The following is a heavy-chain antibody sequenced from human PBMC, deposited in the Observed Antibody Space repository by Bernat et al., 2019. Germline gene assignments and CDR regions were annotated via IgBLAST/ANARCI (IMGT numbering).Heavy chain of an antibody. CDR3: LGWYYGMNV. Sequence: EMQLVQSGGGLVQPGGSLRLACAGSEFTFSGHFIDWVRQAPGKGLEWIGRTRDTPQYAASVKGRFSMSRDDPKNLLCLQMNSLKSEDTAVYYCLGWYYGMNVWGQGTTVTVS. CDR2: TRDTP. D-gene: IGHD6-19*01. CDR1: EFTFSGHF. V-gene: IGHV3-72*01. J-gene: IGHJ6*02.